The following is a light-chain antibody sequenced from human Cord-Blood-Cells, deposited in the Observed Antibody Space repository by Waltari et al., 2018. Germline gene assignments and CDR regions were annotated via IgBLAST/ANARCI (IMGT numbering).Light chain of an antibody. V-gene: IGLV2-14*01. Sequence: QSALTQPASVSGSPGQSITISCTGTSSDVGGYNYVSWYQQHPGKAPKLMIYDVSKRPSGVSNRFSGSKSGNTASLTISGLQAEDEADYYCSSYTSSSTYVFGTGTK. J-gene: IGLJ1*01. CDR3: SSYTSSSTYV. CDR1: SSDVGGYNY. CDR2: DVS.